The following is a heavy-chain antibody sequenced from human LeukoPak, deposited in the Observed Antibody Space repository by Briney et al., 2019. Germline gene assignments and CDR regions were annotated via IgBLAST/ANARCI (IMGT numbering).Heavy chain of an antibody. Sequence: GASVKVSCKASGYTFTNYDISWVRQAPGQGLEWMGWISAYNGNRDYAQKLQGRVTMTTDTSTSTAYMELRSLRSDDTAVYYSARDPVSRGDFYDYWGQGTLVTVSS. V-gene: IGHV1-18*01. CDR3: ARDPVSRGDFYDY. D-gene: IGHD2-21*02. CDR1: GYTFTNYD. J-gene: IGHJ4*02. CDR2: ISAYNGNR.